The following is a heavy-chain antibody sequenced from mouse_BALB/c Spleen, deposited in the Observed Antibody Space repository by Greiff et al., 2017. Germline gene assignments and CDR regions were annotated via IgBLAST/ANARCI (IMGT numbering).Heavy chain of an antibody. CDR3: ARRWGTARYYYAMDY. D-gene: IGHD1-2*01. CDR2: INPYNDGT. CDR1: GYTFTSYV. Sequence: EVQLQQSGPELVKPGASVKMSCKASGYTFTSYVMHWVKQKPGQGLEWIGYINPYNDGTKYNEKFKGKATLTSDKSSSTAYMELSSLTSEDSAVYYCARRWGTARYYYAMDYWGQGTSVTVSS. J-gene: IGHJ4*01. V-gene: IGHV1-14*01.